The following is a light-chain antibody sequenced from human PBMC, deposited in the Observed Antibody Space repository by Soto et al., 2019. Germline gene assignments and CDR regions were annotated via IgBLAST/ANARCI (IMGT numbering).Light chain of an antibody. J-gene: IGKJ4*01. Sequence: EIQMTQSPSSLSASVGDRVTITCQASQDINKNLIWYQQKQGKAPKLLIYAASSLQSGVPSRFSGSVSGTDGTITISSLQTEDGSTYYCQQANSFPLTFGGGTKVDIK. V-gene: IGKV1-12*01. CDR2: AAS. CDR3: QQANSFPLT. CDR1: QDINKN.